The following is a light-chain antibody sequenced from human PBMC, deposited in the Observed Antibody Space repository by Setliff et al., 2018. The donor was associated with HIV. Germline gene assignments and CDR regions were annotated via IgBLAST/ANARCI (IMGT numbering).Light chain of an antibody. CDR2: GVN. J-gene: IGLJ1*01. CDR1: SSDVGFFNY. V-gene: IGLV2-11*01. CDR3: CSYAGNFLHV. Sequence: QSALTQPRSVSGSRGQSVTISCTGTSSDVGFFNYVSWYQQHPGKAPKLMIYGVNKRPSGVPDRFSGSKSGNTASLTISGLQAEDETDYYCCSYAGNFLHVFGTGTKVTVL.